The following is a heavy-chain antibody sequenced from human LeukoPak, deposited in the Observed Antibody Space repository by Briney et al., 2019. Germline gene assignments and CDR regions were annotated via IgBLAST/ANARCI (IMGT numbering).Heavy chain of an antibody. CDR3: ARDEVGASRFDP. V-gene: IGHV4-39*07. D-gene: IGHD1-26*01. Sequence: SETLSLTCTVSGGSISSSSYYWGWIRQPPGKGLEWIGSIYYSGSTYYNPSLKSRVTISVDTSKNQFSLKLSSVTAADTAVYYCARDEVGASRFDPWGQGTLVTVSS. CDR2: IYYSGST. CDR1: GGSISSSSYY. J-gene: IGHJ5*02.